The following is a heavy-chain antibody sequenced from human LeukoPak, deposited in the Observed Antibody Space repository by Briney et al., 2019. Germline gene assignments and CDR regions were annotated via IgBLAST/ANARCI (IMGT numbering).Heavy chain of an antibody. CDR2: IYYSGST. D-gene: IGHD3-10*01. V-gene: IGHV4-59*01. J-gene: IGHJ3*02. CDR1: GGSISSYY. Sequence: SETLSLTCTVSGGSISSYYWSWIRQPPGKGLEWIGYIYYSGSTNYNPSLKSRVTISVDTSKNQFSLKLSSVTATDTAVYYCARYSLYGSGSDAFDIWGQGTMVTVSS. CDR3: ARYSLYGSGSDAFDI.